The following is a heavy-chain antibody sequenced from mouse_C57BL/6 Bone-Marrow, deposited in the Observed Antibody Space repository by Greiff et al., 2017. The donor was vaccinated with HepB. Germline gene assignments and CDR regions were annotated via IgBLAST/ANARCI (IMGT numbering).Heavy chain of an antibody. J-gene: IGHJ1*03. CDR3: ARHRIYYDYDYWYFDV. D-gene: IGHD2-4*01. CDR2: ISGGGGNT. Sequence: EVKLVESGGGLVKPGGSLKLSCAASGFTFSSYTMSWVRQTPEKRLEWVATISGGGGNTYYPDSVKGRFTISRDNAKNTLYLQMSSLRSEDTALYYCARHRIYYDYDYWYFDVWGTGTTVTVSS. V-gene: IGHV5-9*01. CDR1: GFTFSSYT.